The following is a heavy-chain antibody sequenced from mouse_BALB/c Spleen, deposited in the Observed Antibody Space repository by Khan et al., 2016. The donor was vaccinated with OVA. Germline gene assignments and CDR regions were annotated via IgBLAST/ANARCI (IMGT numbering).Heavy chain of an antibody. CDR3: ARTGYYYFDY. CDR1: GFTFSGFG. J-gene: IGHJ2*01. D-gene: IGHD2-3*01. Sequence: EVELVESGGGLVQTGGSRKLSCAASGFTFSGFGMHWVRQAPEKGLEWVAYISSDSNTIYYADTVKGRFTISSDNPKNTLFLQMTSLRSEDTAMYYCARTGYYYFDYWGQGTTLTVSS. V-gene: IGHV5-17*02. CDR2: ISSDSNTI.